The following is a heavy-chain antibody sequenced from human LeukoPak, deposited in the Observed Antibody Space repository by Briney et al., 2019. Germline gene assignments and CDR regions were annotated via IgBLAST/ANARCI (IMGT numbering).Heavy chain of an antibody. V-gene: IGHV4-59*08. J-gene: IGHJ4*02. CDR3: ARHGGYHPPIDY. D-gene: IGHD3-22*01. CDR2: IYYTGST. CDR1: AGSITNYY. Sequence: SETLSLTCTVSAGSITNYYWSWIRQPPGKGLEWIGYIYYTGSTNYNPSLKSRVSLSVDTSKNQFSLKLSSVTAADTAVYYCARHGGYHPPIDYWGQGTLVTVSS.